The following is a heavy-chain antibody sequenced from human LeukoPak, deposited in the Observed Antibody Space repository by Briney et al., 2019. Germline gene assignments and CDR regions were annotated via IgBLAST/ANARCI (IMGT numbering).Heavy chain of an antibody. CDR1: GGSISSYY. CDR2: IYYSGST. D-gene: IGHD1-26*01. V-gene: IGHV4-59*08. Sequence: SETLSLTCTVSGGSISSYYWSWIRQPTGKGLEWIGYIYYSGSTDYNPSLKSRVTMSVDTSKNQFSLKLNSVTAADTAVFYCARPQSGSRFKFDYWGQGTLVTVSS. CDR3: ARPQSGSRFKFDY. J-gene: IGHJ4*02.